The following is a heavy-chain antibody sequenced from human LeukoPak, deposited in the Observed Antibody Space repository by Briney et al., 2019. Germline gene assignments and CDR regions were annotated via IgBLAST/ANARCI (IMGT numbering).Heavy chain of an antibody. Sequence: GGSLRLSCAASGFTFSSYSMNWARQAPGKGLEWVANIKQDGSEKYYVDSVKGRFTISRDNAKNSLYLQMNSLRAEDTAVYYCARGDYSSSWYGYWGQGTLVTVSS. D-gene: IGHD6-13*01. CDR2: IKQDGSEK. V-gene: IGHV3-7*01. J-gene: IGHJ4*02. CDR3: ARGDYSSSWYGY. CDR1: GFTFSSYS.